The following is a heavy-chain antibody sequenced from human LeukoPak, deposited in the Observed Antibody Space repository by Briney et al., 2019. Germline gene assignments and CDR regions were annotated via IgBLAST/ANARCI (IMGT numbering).Heavy chain of an antibody. V-gene: IGHV3-15*01. D-gene: IGHD3-22*01. J-gene: IGHJ3*02. Sequence: GGSLRLSCAASGFTFSNAWMSWVRQAPGKGLERVGRIKSKTDGGTTDYAAPVKGRFTISRDDSKNTLYLQMNSLKTEDTAVYYCTTEYYYDSSGYLSDAFDIWGQGTMVTVSS. CDR2: IKSKTDGGTT. CDR3: TTEYYYDSSGYLSDAFDI. CDR1: GFTFSNAW.